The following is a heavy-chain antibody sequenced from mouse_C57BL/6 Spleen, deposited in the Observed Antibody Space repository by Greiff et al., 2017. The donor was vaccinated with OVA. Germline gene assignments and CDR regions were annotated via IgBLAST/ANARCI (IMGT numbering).Heavy chain of an antibody. V-gene: IGHV1-50*01. CDR1: GYTFTSYW. CDR2: IDTSDSYT. D-gene: IGHD2-4*01. CDR3: ARGPDDSSRFAY. J-gene: IGHJ3*01. Sequence: QVQLQQPGAELVKPGASVKLSCKASGYTFTSYWMQWVKQRPGQGLEWIGEIDTSDSYTNYNQKFKGKATLTVDTSSSTPYMHLRILTSADSAVYFCARGPDDSSRFAYWGQGTLVTFSA.